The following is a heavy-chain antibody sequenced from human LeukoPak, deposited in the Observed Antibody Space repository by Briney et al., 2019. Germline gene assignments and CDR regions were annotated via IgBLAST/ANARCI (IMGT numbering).Heavy chain of an antibody. J-gene: IGHJ5*02. CDR1: GGSFSGYY. CDR2: IIHSGST. Sequence: PSETLSLTCAVYGGSFSGYYWSWIRQSPGKGLEWIGEIIHSGSTNYNPSLKSRVTVSVDTSKNQFSLKLSSVTAADTAVYYCARQDYYDSSGHNWFDPWGQGTLVTVSS. CDR3: ARQDYYDSSGHNWFDP. V-gene: IGHV4-34*12. D-gene: IGHD3-22*01.